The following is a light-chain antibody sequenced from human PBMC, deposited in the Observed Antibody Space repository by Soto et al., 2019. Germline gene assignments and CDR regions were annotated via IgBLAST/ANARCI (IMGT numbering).Light chain of an antibody. CDR2: DV. CDR1: LSDLGSYDY. CDR3: SSYTADSTLV. V-gene: IGLV2-14*03. J-gene: IGLJ3*02. Sequence: QSALSQPASVSGSPGQSITISCTGTLSDLGSYDYVSWYQQHPPKAPKLIIYDVSRPSGVSSRFSGYKSGITASLTISGLQTGDEADYDCSSYTADSTLVFGGGTKVTVL.